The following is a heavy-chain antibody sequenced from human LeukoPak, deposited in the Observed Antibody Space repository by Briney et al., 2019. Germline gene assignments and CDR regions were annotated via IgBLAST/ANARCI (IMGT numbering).Heavy chain of an antibody. V-gene: IGHV4-34*01. CDR3: ARGVTQFRYFDWLLYSYYMDV. Sequence: SETLSLTCAVYGGSFSGYYWSWTRQPPGKGLEWIGEINHSGSTNYNPSLKSRVTISVDTSKNQFSLKLSSVTAADTAVYYCARGVTQFRYFDWLLYSYYMDVWGKGTTVTVSS. J-gene: IGHJ6*03. CDR2: INHSGST. D-gene: IGHD3-9*01. CDR1: GGSFSGYY.